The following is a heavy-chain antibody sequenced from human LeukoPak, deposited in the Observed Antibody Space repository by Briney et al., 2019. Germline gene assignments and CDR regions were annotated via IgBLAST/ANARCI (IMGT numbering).Heavy chain of an antibody. Sequence: PSETLSLTCTVSGGSISSSSYYWGWIRQPPGKGLEWIGSIYYSGSTYYNPSLKSRVTISVDTSKNQFSLKLSSVTAADTAVYYCARRDGGSYHVVHFDYWGQGTLVTASS. V-gene: IGHV4-39*01. CDR2: IYYSGST. CDR3: ARRDGGSYHVVHFDY. CDR1: GGSISSSSYY. D-gene: IGHD1-26*01. J-gene: IGHJ4*02.